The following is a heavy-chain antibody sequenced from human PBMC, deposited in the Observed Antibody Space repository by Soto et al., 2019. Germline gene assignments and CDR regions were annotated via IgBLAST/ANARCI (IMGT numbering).Heavy chain of an antibody. CDR1: GGTFSSYT. D-gene: IGHD6-25*01. V-gene: IGHV1-69*02. CDR2: IIPILGIA. Sequence: QVQLVQSGAEVKKPGSSVKVSCKASGGTFSSYTISWVRQAPGQGLEWMGRIIPILGIANYAQKFQGRVTITADKSTSTADMELSSLRSEDTAVYYCARGGPGQRYFDYWGQGTLVTVSS. CDR3: ARGGPGQRYFDY. J-gene: IGHJ4*02.